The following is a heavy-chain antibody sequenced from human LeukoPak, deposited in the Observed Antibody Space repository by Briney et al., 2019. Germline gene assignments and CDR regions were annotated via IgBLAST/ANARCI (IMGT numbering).Heavy chain of an antibody. Sequence: GGSLRLSCAASGFTFNNNAMHWVRQAPGKGLEWVTFISYNGRDILYADSVKGRFTISRDNSKNTLYLQMNSLRAEDTAVYYCAREALWFGELSSPYFDYWGQGTLVTVSS. CDR2: ISYNGRDI. V-gene: IGHV3-30*04. D-gene: IGHD3-10*01. CDR1: GFTFNNNA. J-gene: IGHJ4*02. CDR3: AREALWFGELSSPYFDY.